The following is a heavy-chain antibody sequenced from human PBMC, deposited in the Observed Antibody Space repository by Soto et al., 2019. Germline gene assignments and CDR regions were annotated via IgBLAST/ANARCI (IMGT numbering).Heavy chain of an antibody. J-gene: IGHJ4*02. CDR2: IKSKTDGGTT. CDR1: GFTFSNAW. V-gene: IGHV3-15*01. Sequence: GGSLRLSCAASGFTFSNAWMSWVRQAPGKGLEWVGRIKSKTDGGTTDYAAPVKGRFTISRDDSKNTLYLQMNSLKTEDTAVYYCTTDVVGTALEWLLSTYWGQGTLVTVSS. CDR3: TTDVVGTALEWLLSTY. D-gene: IGHD3-3*01.